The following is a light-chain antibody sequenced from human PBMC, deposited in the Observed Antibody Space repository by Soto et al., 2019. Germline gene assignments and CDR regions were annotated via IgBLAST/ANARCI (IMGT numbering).Light chain of an antibody. CDR3: CSYAGSRVV. CDR1: SSDVGGYNS. Sequence: QSALTQPRSVSGSPGQSVTISCTGTSSDVGGYNSVSWYQHHPGKAPKLMIYDVTKRPSGVPDRFSGSKSGNTASLTISGXXXXXXXDYYCCSYAGSRVVFGGGTKVTV. J-gene: IGLJ2*01. V-gene: IGLV2-11*01. CDR2: DVT.